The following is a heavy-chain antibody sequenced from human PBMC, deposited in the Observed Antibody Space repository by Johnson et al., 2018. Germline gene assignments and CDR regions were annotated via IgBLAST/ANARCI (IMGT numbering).Heavy chain of an antibody. CDR2: IIPIFGTA. Sequence: VQLVESGAEVKKSGSSVKVPCKASGGTFSSYAMSWVRQAPGQGLEWMGGIIPIFGTANYAQKFQGRVTITADESTSTAYMELSSLRSEDTAVYYCAEDVVSDYGMDVWGQGTTVTVSS. D-gene: IGHD2-15*01. CDR3: AEDVVSDYGMDV. CDR1: GGTFSSYA. V-gene: IGHV1-69*01. J-gene: IGHJ6*02.